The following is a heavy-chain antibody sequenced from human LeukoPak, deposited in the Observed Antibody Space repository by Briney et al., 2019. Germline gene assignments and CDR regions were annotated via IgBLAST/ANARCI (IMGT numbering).Heavy chain of an antibody. D-gene: IGHD3-9*01. CDR3: ARGYLPLEYFDILTGYSLPGDY. V-gene: IGHV1-2*02. CDR2: INPNTGGT. Sequence: GASVKVSCKASGYTFTDYYMHWVRQAPGQGLEWMGWINPNTGGTNYAQKFQGRVTLTRDTSISSAYMELSRLRSDDTAVYYCARGYLPLEYFDILTGYSLPGDYWGQGTLVTVSS. J-gene: IGHJ4*02. CDR1: GYTFTDYY.